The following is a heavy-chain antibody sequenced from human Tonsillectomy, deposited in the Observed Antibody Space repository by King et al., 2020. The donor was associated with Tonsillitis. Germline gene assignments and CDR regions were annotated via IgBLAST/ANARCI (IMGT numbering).Heavy chain of an antibody. CDR2: IYYSGST. V-gene: IGHV4-39*01. CDR3: ASNGIAVAGTYYYYYGMDV. CDR1: GGSISSSSYY. D-gene: IGHD6-19*01. J-gene: IGHJ6*02. Sequence: QLQESGLGLVKPSETLSLTCTVSGGSISSSSYYWGWIRQPPGKGLEWIGSIYYSGSTYYNPSLKSRVTISVDTSKNQFSLKLSSVTAADTAVYYCASNGIAVAGTYYYYYGMDVWGQGTTVTVSS.